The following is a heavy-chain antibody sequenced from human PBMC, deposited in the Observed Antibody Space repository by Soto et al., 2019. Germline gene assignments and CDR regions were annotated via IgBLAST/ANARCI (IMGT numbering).Heavy chain of an antibody. CDR3: PRRVVVDDSDYYYSLDS. CDR1: GGSISSNHH. Sequence: QVQLQESGPGLVKPSQTLSLTCTVSGGSISSNHHWSWVRQHPGKGLERIGYIYNTGNTYYNPSLEMRTSISVDTSKTQFALKLGSVTAAYPAAYYCPRRVVVDDSDYYYSLDSWGQGTLVNVSS. D-gene: IGHD3-22*01. CDR2: IYNTGNT. J-gene: IGHJ4*02. V-gene: IGHV4-31*03.